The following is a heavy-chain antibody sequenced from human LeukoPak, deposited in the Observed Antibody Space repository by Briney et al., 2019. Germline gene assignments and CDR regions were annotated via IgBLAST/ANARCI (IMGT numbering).Heavy chain of an antibody. J-gene: IGHJ5*02. CDR3: APHGRYCSSTSCYDRKNWFDP. CDR1: GLTFSTYA. Sequence: GGSLRLSCAASGLTFSTYAMSWVRQAPGKGLEWVSAISGSGGATYYADSVKGRFTISRDNSKNTLYLQMNSLRAEDTAVYYCAPHGRYCSSTSCYDRKNWFDPWGQGTLVTVSS. CDR2: ISGSGGAT. V-gene: IGHV3-23*01. D-gene: IGHD2-2*01.